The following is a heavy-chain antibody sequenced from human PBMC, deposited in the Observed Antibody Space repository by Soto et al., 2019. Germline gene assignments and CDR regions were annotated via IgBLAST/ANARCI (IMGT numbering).Heavy chain of an antibody. CDR1: GFTFSNAW. J-gene: IGHJ4*02. V-gene: IGHV3-15*07. Sequence: EVQLVESGGGLVKPGGSPRLSCAASGFTFSNAWMNWVRQAPGKGLEWVGRIKSKTDGGTTDYAAPVKGRFTISRDDSKNTLYLQMNSLKTEDTAVYYCTTDPGPLWFGEYGKGGQGTLVTVSS. D-gene: IGHD3-10*01. CDR3: TTDPGPLWFGEYGK. CDR2: IKSKTDGGTT.